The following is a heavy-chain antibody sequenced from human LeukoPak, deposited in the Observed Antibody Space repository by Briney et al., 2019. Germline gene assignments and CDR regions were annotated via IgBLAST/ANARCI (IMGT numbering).Heavy chain of an antibody. V-gene: IGHV1-46*01. D-gene: IGHD3-22*01. CDR2: INPSGGST. J-gene: IGHJ4*02. Sequence: GASVKVSCKASGYTFTSYYMHWVRQAPGQGLEWMGIINPSGGSTSYAQKFQGRVTMTRDTSTSTVYMELSGLRPEDTAVYYCARDLRSYYYDSSGYWDYWGQGTLVTVSS. CDR1: GYTFTSYY. CDR3: ARDLRSYYYDSSGYWDY.